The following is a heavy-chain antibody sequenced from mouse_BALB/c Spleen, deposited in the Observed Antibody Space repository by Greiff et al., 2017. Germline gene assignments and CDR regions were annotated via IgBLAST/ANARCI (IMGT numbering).Heavy chain of an antibody. CDR3: TRPNYYGSSYD. V-gene: IGHV6-6*02. CDR2: IRLKSNNYAT. D-gene: IGHD1-1*01. CDR1: GFTFSNYW. J-gene: IGHJ2*01. Sequence: EVQRVESGGGLVQPGGSMKLSCVASGFTFSNYWMNWVRQSPEKGLEWVAEIRLKSNNYATHYAESVKGRFTISRDDSKSSVYLQMNNLRAEDTGIYYCTRPNYYGSSYDWGQGTTLTVSS.